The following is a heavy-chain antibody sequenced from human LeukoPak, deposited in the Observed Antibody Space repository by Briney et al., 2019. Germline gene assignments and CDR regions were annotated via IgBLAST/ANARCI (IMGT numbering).Heavy chain of an antibody. Sequence: SETLSLTCAVYGGSFSGYYWSWIRQPPGKGLEWIGEINHSGGTNYNPSLKSRVTISVDTSKNQFSLKLSSVTAADTAVYYCARTQQLVLYYYYYYYMDVWGKGTTVTVSS. V-gene: IGHV4-34*01. CDR3: ARTQQLVLYYYYYYYMDV. CDR2: INHSGGT. CDR1: GGSFSGYY. J-gene: IGHJ6*03. D-gene: IGHD6-13*01.